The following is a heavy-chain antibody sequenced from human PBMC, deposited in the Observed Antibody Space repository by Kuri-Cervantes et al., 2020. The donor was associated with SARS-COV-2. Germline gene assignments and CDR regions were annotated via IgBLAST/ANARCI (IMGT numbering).Heavy chain of an antibody. V-gene: IGHV4-34*01. D-gene: IGHD3-10*01. CDR1: GGSFSGYY. CDR3: ARDRFIRTYYGSGTYYNWDGMDV. J-gene: IGHJ6*02. Sequence: GSLRLSCAVYGGSFSGYYWSWIRQPPGKGLEWIGEINHSGSTNYNPSLKSRVTISVDTSKNEISLTLTSVTAADTAVYYCARDRFIRTYYGSGTYYNWDGMDVWGQGTTVTVSS. CDR2: INHSGST.